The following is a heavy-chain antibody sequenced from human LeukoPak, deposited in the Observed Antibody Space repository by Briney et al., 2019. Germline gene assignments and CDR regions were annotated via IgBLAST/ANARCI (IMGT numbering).Heavy chain of an antibody. CDR3: ARPWDY. Sequence: GESLKISCKGSRSTFTSYWIGWVRQVPGKGLEWMGIIYPGNSDTRYSPSLQGQVTISADKSISTAYLQWSSLKASDTAMYYCARPWDYWGQGTLVTVSS. CDR1: RSTFTSYW. CDR2: IYPGNSDT. J-gene: IGHJ4*02. V-gene: IGHV5-51*01.